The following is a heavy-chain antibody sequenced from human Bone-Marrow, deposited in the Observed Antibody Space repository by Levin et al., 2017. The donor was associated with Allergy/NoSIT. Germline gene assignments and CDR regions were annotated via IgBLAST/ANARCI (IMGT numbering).Heavy chain of an antibody. J-gene: IGHJ5*02. CDR1: GFTFSSYA. CDR3: ARDQDAVFGDDWFDP. V-gene: IGHV3-23*01. Sequence: AGGSLRLSCAASGFTFSSYAMSWVRQAPGKGLEWVSAISGGGDSTKYADSVKGRFTISRDNSKKTLYLQMNSLRVEDTAMYYCARDQDAVFGDDWFDPWGQGALVTVSS. D-gene: IGHD3-10*01. CDR2: ISGGGDST.